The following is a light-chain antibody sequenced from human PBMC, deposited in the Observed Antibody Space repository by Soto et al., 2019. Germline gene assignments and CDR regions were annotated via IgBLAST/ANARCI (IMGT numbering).Light chain of an antibody. CDR2: DAS. CDR3: QQRSNWPSLT. Sequence: EIVSRRSPATLSLSPGERANLSWIASQSVGSYLAWYQHKPGQAPRLVISDASNRATGIPARFSGSGSETDFTLTISSLEPEDSAVYYCQQRSNWPSLTFGGGTKVDIK. CDR1: QSVGSY. J-gene: IGKJ4*01. V-gene: IGKV3-11*01.